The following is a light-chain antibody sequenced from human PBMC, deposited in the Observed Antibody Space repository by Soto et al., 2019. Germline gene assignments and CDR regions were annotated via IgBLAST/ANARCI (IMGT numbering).Light chain of an antibody. CDR1: QSLLHSNGYNY. Sequence: IVMTQSPLSLPVTPGEPASISCRSSQSLLHSNGYNYLDWYLQKPGQSPQLLIYLGSNRASGVPXRFSGSGSGTDFTLTISRVEAEDAGVYYCMQALQTPSFGGGTKVEIK. J-gene: IGKJ4*01. CDR3: MQALQTPS. V-gene: IGKV2-28*01. CDR2: LGS.